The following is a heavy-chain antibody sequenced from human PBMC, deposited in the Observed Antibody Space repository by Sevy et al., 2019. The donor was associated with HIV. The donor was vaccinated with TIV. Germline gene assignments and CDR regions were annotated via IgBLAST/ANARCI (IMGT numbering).Heavy chain of an antibody. V-gene: IGHV3-74*01. CDR1: GFTFSNNR. J-gene: IGHJ4*02. D-gene: IGHD4-17*01. CDR3: ARDHHYGD. Sequence: GGSLRLSCAASGFTFSNNRMHWVRQAPGKGLVWVSRIESDETTRYTDSVKGRFTISRDNAKNTLYLQMNRMKAEDSAVYHCARDHHYGDWGQGTLVTVSS. CDR2: IESDETT.